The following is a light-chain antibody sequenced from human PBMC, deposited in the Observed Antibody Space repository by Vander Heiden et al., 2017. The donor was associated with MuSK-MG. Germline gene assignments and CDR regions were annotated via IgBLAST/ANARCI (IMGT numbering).Light chain of an antibody. J-gene: IGKJ4*01. CDR3: QQYNSYLLT. CDR1: QSISSW. Sequence: DIQMTQSPSTLSASIGDRVTITCRASQSISSWLAWYQQKPGKAPKLLIYKASSLESGVPSRFSGSGSGTEFTLTISSLQPDDFATYYCQQYNSYLLTFGGGTKVEIK. V-gene: IGKV1-5*03. CDR2: KAS.